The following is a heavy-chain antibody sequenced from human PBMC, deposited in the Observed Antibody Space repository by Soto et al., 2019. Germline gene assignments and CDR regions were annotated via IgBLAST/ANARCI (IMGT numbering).Heavy chain of an antibody. D-gene: IGHD3-3*01. V-gene: IGHV4-61*01. J-gene: IGHJ4*02. CDR2: VYHTGRT. CDR3: AGDFAYYVY. Sequence: SETLSLPCTVSGGSFKSGSYTWIWIRQPPGKGLEWIGYVYHTGRTSYNPSLMSRFFITIDTSNNQFSLSLDSVTASDTYVYCWAGDFAYYVYLSQGTRVTVSS. CDR1: GGSFKSGSYT.